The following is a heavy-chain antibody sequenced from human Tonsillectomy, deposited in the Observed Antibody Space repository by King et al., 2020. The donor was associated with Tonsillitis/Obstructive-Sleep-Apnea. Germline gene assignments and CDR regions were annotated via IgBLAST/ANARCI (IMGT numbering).Heavy chain of an antibody. CDR3: ARSLYTPPADPLDY. Sequence: VQLVESGGGLVKPGGSLRLSCAASGFSFSSFSMNWVRQAPGKGLEWVSSISSSSAYIFYVDSVKGRFTISRDNAKNSLYLQMNSLRAEDTAVYYCARSLYTPPADPLDYWGQGALVTVSS. V-gene: IGHV3-21*01. D-gene: IGHD2-2*01. CDR2: ISSSSAYI. CDR1: GFSFSSFS. J-gene: IGHJ4*02.